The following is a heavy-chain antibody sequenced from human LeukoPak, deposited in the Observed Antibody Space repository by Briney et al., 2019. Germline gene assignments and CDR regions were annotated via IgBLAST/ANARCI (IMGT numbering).Heavy chain of an antibody. CDR3: ARQPDVAGITGMGWFDP. Sequence: SETLSLTCTVSGGSFSSHCWSWIRQPAGKGLEWIGYINHSGRTNYNTSLKSRVIISVDTSKNQFSLKVNSVTAADTAMYYCARQPDVAGITGMGWFDPWGQGTLVTVPS. D-gene: IGHD1-7*01. V-gene: IGHV4-59*11. CDR1: GGSFSSHC. CDR2: INHSGRT. J-gene: IGHJ5*02.